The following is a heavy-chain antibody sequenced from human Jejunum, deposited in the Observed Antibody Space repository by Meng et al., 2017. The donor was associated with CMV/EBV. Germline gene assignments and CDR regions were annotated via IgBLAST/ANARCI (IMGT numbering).Heavy chain of an antibody. V-gene: IGHV3-7*01. CDR1: GFTFSNYW. CDR3: ATDWGDTKSRFDY. D-gene: IGHD3-16*01. Sequence: SGFTFSNYWMRWVRQTPGKGLEWVANIKQDGSEKYYVDSVKGRFTVSRDNAKNSLYLQMNSLRAEDTAVYYCATDWGDTKSRFDYWGQGSRVTVSS. J-gene: IGHJ4*02. CDR2: IKQDGSEK.